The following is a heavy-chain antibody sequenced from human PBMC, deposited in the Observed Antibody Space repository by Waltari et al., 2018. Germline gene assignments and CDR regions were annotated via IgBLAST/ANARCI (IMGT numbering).Heavy chain of an antibody. CDR1: GYTFTDYY. D-gene: IGHD1-26*01. V-gene: IGHV1-69-2*01. CDR3: ARGTVGPSNNWFDT. Sequence: DVQLVQSGAEVTKPGATVKISCKASGYTFTDYYLHWVQQTPTKGLEWVGRVDPELGDILYTENLQGRVTITADTATDTVHMELSSLRSEETAVYFCARGTVGPSNNWFDTWGQGTLVTVSS. CDR2: VDPELGDI. J-gene: IGHJ5*02.